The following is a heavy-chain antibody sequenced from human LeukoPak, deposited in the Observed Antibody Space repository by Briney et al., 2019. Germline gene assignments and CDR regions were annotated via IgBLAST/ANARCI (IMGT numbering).Heavy chain of an antibody. J-gene: IGHJ4*02. CDR1: EFIFSDYY. D-gene: IGHD4-17*01. CDR3: ARSDGDYGGYYFDY. V-gene: IGHV3-11*01. Sequence: GGSLGLSCAASEFIFSDYYMNWIRQAPGKGLEWVSFIASSGTAIYYADSVKGRFTISRNNAKNSLYLQMSSLRAEDTAVYYCARSDGDYGGYYFDYWGQGTLVTVSS. CDR2: IASSGTAI.